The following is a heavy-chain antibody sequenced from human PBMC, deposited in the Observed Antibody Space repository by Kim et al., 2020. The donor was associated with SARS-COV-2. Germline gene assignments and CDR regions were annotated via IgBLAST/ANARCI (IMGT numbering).Heavy chain of an antibody. V-gene: IGHV1-69*01. Sequence: FPGRVTITADESTSTAYMELSSLRSEDTAVYYCAREGYYDSSGYYGYFDYWGQGTLVTVSS. D-gene: IGHD3-22*01. CDR3: AREGYYDSSGYYGYFDY. J-gene: IGHJ4*02.